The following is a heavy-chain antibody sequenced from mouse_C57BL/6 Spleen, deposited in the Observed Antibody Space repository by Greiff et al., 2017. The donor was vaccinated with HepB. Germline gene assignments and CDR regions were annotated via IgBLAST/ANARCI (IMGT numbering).Heavy chain of an antibody. D-gene: IGHD1-1*01. J-gene: IGHJ4*01. CDR3: ATYYDSSYYAMDY. Sequence: VQLQQSGPELVKPGASVKISCKASGYTFTDYYMNWVKQSHGKSLEWIGDINPNNGGTSYNQKFKGKATLTVDKSSSTAYMELRSLTSEDSAGYYCATYYDSSYYAMDYWGQGTSVTVSS. CDR2: INPNNGGT. CDR1: GYTFTDYY. V-gene: IGHV1-26*01.